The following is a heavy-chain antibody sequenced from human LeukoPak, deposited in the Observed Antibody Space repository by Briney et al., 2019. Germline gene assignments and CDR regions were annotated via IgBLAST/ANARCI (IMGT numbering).Heavy chain of an antibody. Sequence: PSETLSLTCTVSGGSISSSSYYWGWIRQPPGKGLAWIGSIYYSGSTYYNPSLKSRVTISVDTSKNQFSLKLSSVTAADTAVYYCARVWGQLVRWFDPWGQGTLVTVSS. J-gene: IGHJ5*02. CDR1: GGSISSSSYY. CDR2: IYYSGST. V-gene: IGHV4-39*07. D-gene: IGHD6-13*01. CDR3: ARVWGQLVRWFDP.